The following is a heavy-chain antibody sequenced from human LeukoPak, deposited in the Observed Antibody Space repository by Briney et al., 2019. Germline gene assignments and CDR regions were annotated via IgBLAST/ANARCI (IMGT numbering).Heavy chain of an antibody. CDR2: ISAYNGNT. CDR3: ARDQRIWYSSGWPHFDY. Sequence: ASVKVSCKASGYTFTSYGISWVRQAPGQGLEWMGWISAYNGNTNYAQKLQGRVTMTTDTSTSTAYMELRSLRSDDTAVYYCARDQRIWYSSGWPHFDYWGQGTLVTVSS. V-gene: IGHV1-18*04. J-gene: IGHJ4*02. D-gene: IGHD6-19*01. CDR1: GYTFTSYG.